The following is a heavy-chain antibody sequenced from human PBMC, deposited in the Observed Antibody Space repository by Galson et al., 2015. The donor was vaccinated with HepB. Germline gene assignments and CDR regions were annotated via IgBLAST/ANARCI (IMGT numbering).Heavy chain of an antibody. Sequence: SLRLSCAASGFTFSSYAMHWVRQAPGKGLEWVAVISYDGSNKYYADSVKGRFTISRDNSKNTLYLQMNSLKASDTAMYYCAREGDSNYYYYMDVWGKGTTVTVSS. CDR1: GFTFSSYA. CDR2: ISYDGSNK. D-gene: IGHD3-22*01. CDR3: AREGDSNYYYYMDV. V-gene: IGHV3-30-3*01. J-gene: IGHJ6*03.